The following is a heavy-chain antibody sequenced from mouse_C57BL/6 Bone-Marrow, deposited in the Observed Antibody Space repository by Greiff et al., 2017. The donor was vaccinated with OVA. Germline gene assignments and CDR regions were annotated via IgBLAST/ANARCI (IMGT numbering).Heavy chain of an antibody. D-gene: IGHD1-1*01. Sequence: QVQLQQPGAELVMPGASVKLSCKASGYTFTSYWMHWVKQRPGQGLEWIGEIDPSDSYTNYNQKFKGKSTLTVDKSSSTAYMQLSSLTSEDSAVYYCARLLVTTVVGGDWYFDVWGTGTTVTVSS. CDR1: GYTFTSYW. CDR2: IDPSDSYT. CDR3: ARLLVTTVVGGDWYFDV. V-gene: IGHV1-69*01. J-gene: IGHJ1*03.